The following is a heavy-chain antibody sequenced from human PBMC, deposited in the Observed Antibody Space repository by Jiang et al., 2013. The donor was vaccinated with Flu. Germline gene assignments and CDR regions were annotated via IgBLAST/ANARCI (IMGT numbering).Heavy chain of an antibody. D-gene: IGHD2-15*01. CDR2: TYYRSKWYN. J-gene: IGHJ6*02. V-gene: IGHV6-1*01. Sequence: SAAWNWIRQSPSRGLEWLGRTYYRSKWYNDYAVSVKGRFTISRDNVKNSVYLQMSSLRNEDTAVYYCLGYRGQCSDTNCYAGVRDHYGMDVWGQGTTVTVSS. CDR3: LGYRGQCSDTNCYAGVRDHYGMDV. CDR1: SAA.